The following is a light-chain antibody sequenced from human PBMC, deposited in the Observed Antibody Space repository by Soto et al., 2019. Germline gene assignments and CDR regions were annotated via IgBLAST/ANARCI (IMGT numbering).Light chain of an antibody. CDR3: CSFAGRIFV. V-gene: IGLV2-11*01. CDR1: SSDVGGNNH. J-gene: IGLJ1*01. Sequence: QSALTQPRSVSGSPGQSVTVSCTGTSSDVGGNNHVTWYQQHPGKAPKLLISDVNKRPSGVPDRFSGSKSGNTASLTISGLQTEDEADYYCCSFAGRIFVFGTGTKVTVL. CDR2: DVN.